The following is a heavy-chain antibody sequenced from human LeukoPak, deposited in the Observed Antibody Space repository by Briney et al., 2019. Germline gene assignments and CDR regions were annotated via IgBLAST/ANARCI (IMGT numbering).Heavy chain of an antibody. Sequence: PSETLSLTCTVSGGSISSGSYYWGWIRQPPGKGLEWIGSIYYSGSTYYNPSLKSRVTISVDTSKNQFSLKLSSVTAADTAVYYCARAEYQLLPYYYYYMDVWGKGTTVTVSS. CDR2: IYYSGST. CDR3: ARAEYQLLPYYYYYMDV. V-gene: IGHV4-39*07. CDR1: GGSISSGSYY. J-gene: IGHJ6*03. D-gene: IGHD2-2*01.